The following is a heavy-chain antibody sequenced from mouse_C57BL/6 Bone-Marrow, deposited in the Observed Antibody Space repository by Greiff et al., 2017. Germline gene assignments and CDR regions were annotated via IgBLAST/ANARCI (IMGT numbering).Heavy chain of an antibody. CDR3: AREYYYGSEAMDY. CDR1: GFTFSDYG. J-gene: IGHJ4*01. Sequence: EVNVVESGGGLVKPGGSLKLSCAASGFTFSDYGMHWVRQAPEKGLEWVAYISSGSSTIYYADTVKGRFTISRDNAKNTLFLQMTSLRSEDTAMYYCAREYYYGSEAMDYWGQGTSVTVSS. CDR2: ISSGSSTI. V-gene: IGHV5-17*01. D-gene: IGHD1-1*01.